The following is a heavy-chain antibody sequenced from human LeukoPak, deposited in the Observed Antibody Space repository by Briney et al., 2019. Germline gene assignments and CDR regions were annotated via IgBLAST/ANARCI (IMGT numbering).Heavy chain of an antibody. CDR3: AKDWVAAVGYFDH. CDR2: ISGSGGST. V-gene: IGHV3-23*01. CDR1: GFTFSNYA. Sequence: GGSLRLSCAASGFTFSNYAMSWVRQAPGKGLEWVSGISGSGGSTYYADSVQGRFTISRDNSKNTLYLQMNSLRAEDTAVYYWAKDWVAAVGYFDHWGQGTLVTVSS. D-gene: IGHD6-13*01. J-gene: IGHJ4*02.